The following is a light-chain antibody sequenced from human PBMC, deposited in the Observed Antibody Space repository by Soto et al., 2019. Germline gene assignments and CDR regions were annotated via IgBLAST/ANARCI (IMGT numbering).Light chain of an antibody. Sequence: QPVLTQSPSASASLGGSVKLTCTLSSGHSSYANAWHQQQPEKGPRYLMKLNSDGSHSKGDGIPDLFSGSSSGAERYLTISSLQSEDEADYYCQTWGTGIRVFGTGTKVTVL. CDR3: QTWGTGIRV. CDR2: LNSDGSH. J-gene: IGLJ1*01. CDR1: SGHSSYA. V-gene: IGLV4-69*01.